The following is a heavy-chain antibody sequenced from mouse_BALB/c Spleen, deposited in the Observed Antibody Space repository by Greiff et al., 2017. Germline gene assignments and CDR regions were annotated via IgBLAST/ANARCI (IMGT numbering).Heavy chain of an antibody. V-gene: IGHV1S137*01. Sequence: VQLQQSGAELVRPGVSVKISCKGSGYTFTDYAMHWVKQSHAKSLEWIGVISTYYDDASYNQKFKGKATMTVDKSSSTAYMELARLTSEDSAIYYCARRGMVTTVGAMDYWGQGTSVTVSS. D-gene: IGHD2-2*01. CDR2: ISTYYDDA. J-gene: IGHJ4*01. CDR1: GYTFTDYA. CDR3: ARRGMVTTVGAMDY.